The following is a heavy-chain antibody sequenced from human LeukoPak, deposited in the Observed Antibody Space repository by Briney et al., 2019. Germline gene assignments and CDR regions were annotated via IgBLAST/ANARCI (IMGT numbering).Heavy chain of an antibody. CDR3: ARQSSTSRYIDY. D-gene: IGHD2-2*02. V-gene: IGHV4-39*01. CDR1: GGSISSSSYY. Sequence: SETLSLTCTVSGGSISSSSYYWGWIRQPPGKGLEWIGSIYYSGSTFYNPSLKSRVTISVDTSRNQFSLKLSSVTAADTAVYFCARQSSTSRYIDYWGQGTLVAVSS. J-gene: IGHJ4*02. CDR2: IYYSGST.